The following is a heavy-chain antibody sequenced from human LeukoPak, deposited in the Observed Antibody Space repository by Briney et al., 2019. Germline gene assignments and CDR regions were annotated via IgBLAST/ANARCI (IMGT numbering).Heavy chain of an antibody. J-gene: IGHJ5*02. D-gene: IGHD4-23*01. CDR3: TRVPVGSNGWFDP. CDR1: GFTLSSYW. V-gene: IGHV3-74*01. Sequence: GGSLRLSCAASGFTLSSYWMHWVRQAPGKGLVWVSRFSSDGSSTTYADSVKGRFTISRDNAMNTAYLQMNSLRVEDTAVYYCTRVPVGSNGWFDPWGQGTLVSVSS. CDR2: FSSDGSST.